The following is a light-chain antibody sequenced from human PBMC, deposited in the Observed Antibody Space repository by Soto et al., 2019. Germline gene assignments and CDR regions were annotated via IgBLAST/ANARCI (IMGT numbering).Light chain of an antibody. J-gene: IGKJ5*01. Sequence: DIQLTQSPSLMSASVGDRVTITCRASHDISTYLAWYQQKPGKAPKLMIYEASTLQSGVPSRFSGSESGTEGTITISGLLNEDCSTYHCQQHNTLTFTFGQGTRLEIK. CDR3: QQHNTLTFT. CDR2: EAS. V-gene: IGKV1-9*01. CDR1: HDISTY.